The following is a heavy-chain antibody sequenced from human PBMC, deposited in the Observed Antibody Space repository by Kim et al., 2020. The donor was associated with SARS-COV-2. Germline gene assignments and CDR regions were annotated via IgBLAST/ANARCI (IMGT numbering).Heavy chain of an antibody. Sequence: NTSYSQKFQGRLTITRDTSAGTAYMELNSLRSEDTAVYYCAREGHEGGYLTWGQGTMVTVSS. D-gene: IGHD3-22*01. V-gene: IGHV1-3*01. CDR3: AREGHEGGYLT. CDR2: NT. J-gene: IGHJ3*01.